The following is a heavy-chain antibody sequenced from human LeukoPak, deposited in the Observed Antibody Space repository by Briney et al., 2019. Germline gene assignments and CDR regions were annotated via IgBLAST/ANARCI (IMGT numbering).Heavy chain of an antibody. CDR1: GFTFSSYA. V-gene: IGHV3-23*01. J-gene: IGHJ4*02. D-gene: IGHD6-19*01. CDR2: TSGSGGYT. CDR3: AKRSAESSGWFTD. Sequence: GRSLRLSCAASGFTFSSYAMHWVRQAPGKGLEWVSATSGSGGYTYYADSVKGRFTISRDNSKNTLYLQMNSLRAEDTAVYYCAKRSAESSGWFTDWGQGTLVTVSS.